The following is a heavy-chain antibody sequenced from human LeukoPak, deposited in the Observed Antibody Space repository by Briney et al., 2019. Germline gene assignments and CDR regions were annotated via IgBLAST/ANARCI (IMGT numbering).Heavy chain of an antibody. V-gene: IGHV3-53*01. J-gene: IGHJ4*02. CDR3: ARFERYNFDY. CDR2: IYSGGST. D-gene: IGHD5-24*01. Sequence: GGSLRLSCAASGFTVSSNYMSWVRQAPGKGLEWVSVIYSGGSTYYADSVKGRFTISRHNSKNTLYLQMNSLRAEDTSVYYCARFERYNFDYWGQGTLVTVSP. CDR1: GFTVSSNY.